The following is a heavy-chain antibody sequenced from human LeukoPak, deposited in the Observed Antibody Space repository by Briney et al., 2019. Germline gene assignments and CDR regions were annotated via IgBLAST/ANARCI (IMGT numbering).Heavy chain of an antibody. CDR1: RDSVSSNSAA. J-gene: IGHJ4*02. CDR3: AMSVVGHRTQFDH. Sequence: SQTLSLTCAISRDSVSSNSAAWNSIRQSPSRGLEWLGRTYYRSKWYNDYAVSVKSRITINPDTSKNQFSLQLNSVTPEDTAVYYCAMSVVGHRTQFDHWGQGTLVTVSS. D-gene: IGHD6-6*01. V-gene: IGHV6-1*01. CDR2: TYYRSKWYN.